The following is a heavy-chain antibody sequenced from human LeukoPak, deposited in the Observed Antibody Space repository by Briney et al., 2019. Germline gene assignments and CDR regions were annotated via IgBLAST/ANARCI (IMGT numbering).Heavy chain of an antibody. CDR3: AREEYGMDV. Sequence: GGSLRLSCAASGFAFGDNWMHWVRQAPGKGLVWVSRMSSDGRSTYYADSVKGRFTISRDNAKNSLYLQMNSLRAEDTAVYYCAREEYGMDVWGQGTTVTVSS. J-gene: IGHJ6*02. CDR1: GFAFGDNW. V-gene: IGHV3-74*01. CDR2: MSSDGRST.